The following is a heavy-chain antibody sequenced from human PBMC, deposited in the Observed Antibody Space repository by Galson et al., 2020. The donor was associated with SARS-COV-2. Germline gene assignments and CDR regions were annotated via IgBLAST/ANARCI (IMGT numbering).Heavy chain of an antibody. CDR1: GGSISSYY. CDR3: ARDDGEWLVPTGRDYYYGMDV. CDR2: IYTSGST. J-gene: IGHJ6*02. D-gene: IGHD6-19*01. Sequence: SETLSLTCTVSGGSISSYYWSWIRQPAGKGLEWTGRIYTSGSTNYNPSLKSRVTMSVDTSKNQFSLKLSSVTAADTAVYYCARDDGEWLVPTGRDYYYGMDVWGQGTTVTVSS. V-gene: IGHV4-4*07.